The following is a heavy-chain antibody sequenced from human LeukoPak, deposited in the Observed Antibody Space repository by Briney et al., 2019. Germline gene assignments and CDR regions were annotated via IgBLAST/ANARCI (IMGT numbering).Heavy chain of an antibody. CDR1: GYTFTSYG. Sequence: ASVKVSCKASGYTFTSYGISWVRQAPGKGLEGMGWISAYNGNTNYAQKLQGRVTMTTDTSTSTAYIELRSLRSDDTAVYYCARGGVFFGVVSYWGQETLVTVSS. J-gene: IGHJ4*02. CDR3: ARGGVFFGVVSY. V-gene: IGHV1-18*01. D-gene: IGHD3-3*01. CDR2: ISAYNGNT.